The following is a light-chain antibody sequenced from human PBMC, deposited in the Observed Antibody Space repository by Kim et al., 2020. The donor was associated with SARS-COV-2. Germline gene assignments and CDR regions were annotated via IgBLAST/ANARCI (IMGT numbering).Light chain of an antibody. CDR1: QGISSN. J-gene: IGKJ1*01. CDR2: DAS. CDR3: QKYNSAPWT. Sequence: DIQMTQSPSSLSASVGYRVTITCRASQGISSNVAWYQQKPGDVPKLLIYDASALLSGVPSRFSGSGSGTDFTLTISSLQPEDVATDYCQKYNSAPWTFGQGTKVEIK. V-gene: IGKV1-27*01.